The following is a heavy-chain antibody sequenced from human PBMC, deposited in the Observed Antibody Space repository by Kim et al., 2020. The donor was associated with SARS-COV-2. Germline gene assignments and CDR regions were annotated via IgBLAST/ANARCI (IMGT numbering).Heavy chain of an antibody. CDR3: ARDHGLGYCSGGSAGEFDP. CDR1: GFTFSSYS. V-gene: IGHV3-21*01. D-gene: IGHD2-15*01. Sequence: GGSLRLSCAASGFTFSSYSMNWVRQAPGKGLEWVSSISSSSSYIYYADSVKGRFTISRDNAKNSLYLQMNSLRAEDTAVYYCARDHGLGYCSGGSAGEFDPWGQGTLVTVSS. J-gene: IGHJ5*02. CDR2: ISSSSSYI.